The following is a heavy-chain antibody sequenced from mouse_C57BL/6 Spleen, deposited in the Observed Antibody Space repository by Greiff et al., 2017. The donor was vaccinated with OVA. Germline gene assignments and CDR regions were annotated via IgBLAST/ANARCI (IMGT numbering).Heavy chain of an antibody. CDR2: IDPEDGET. V-gene: IGHV14-2*01. D-gene: IGHD1-1*01. CDR1: GFNIKDYY. J-gene: IGHJ3*01. CDR3: ARGDYGSTSWFAY. Sequence: EVQLQQSGAELVKPGASVKLSCTASGFNIKDYYMHWVKQRTEQGLEWIGRIDPEDGETKYAPTFQGKATITADTSSNTAYLQLSSLTSEDTAVYYCARGDYGSTSWFAYWGQGTLVTVSA.